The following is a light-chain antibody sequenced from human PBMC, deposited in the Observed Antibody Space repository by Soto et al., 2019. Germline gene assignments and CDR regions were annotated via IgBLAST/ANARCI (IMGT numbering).Light chain of an antibody. CDR3: QQYNNWLWT. V-gene: IGKV3-15*01. CDR1: QSVSSN. J-gene: IGKJ1*01. CDR2: GAS. Sequence: EIVMSQSPATLSVSPGERATLSCRASQSVSSNLAWYQQKPGQAPRLLIYGASTRATGIPARFSGSGSGTEFTLTISSLQSADFAVYYCQQYNNWLWTFGQGTKVDIK.